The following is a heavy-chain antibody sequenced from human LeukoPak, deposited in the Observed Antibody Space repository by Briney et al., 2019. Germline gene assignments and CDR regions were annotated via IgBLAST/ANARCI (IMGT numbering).Heavy chain of an antibody. Sequence: SETLSLTCSVSGGSMNNYYWDCIRQSADKGLEWIGRIYATGSTDHNPSLKSRVTISVDKSKNQFSLKLSSVTAADTAVYYCAREGGGWTHLDVWGKGTTVTVSS. CDR3: AREGGGWTHLDV. D-gene: IGHD6-19*01. CDR2: IYATGST. J-gene: IGHJ6*04. CDR1: GGSMNNYY. V-gene: IGHV4-4*07.